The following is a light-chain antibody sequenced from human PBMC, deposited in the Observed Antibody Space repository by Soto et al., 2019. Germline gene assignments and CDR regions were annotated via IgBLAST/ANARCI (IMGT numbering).Light chain of an antibody. CDR3: VLLSSRERR. CDR2: RTK. CDR1: TGAVTSDYY. J-gene: IGLJ3*02. V-gene: IGLV7-43*01. Sequence: QAVVTQEPSLTVSPGGTVTLTCALTTGAVTSDYYPNWFQRKPGQALRTLIYRTKNKHSWTPARFSGPIHGGKASLSLSGVQPEDEAAYYCVLLSSRERRFGGRTNFTVL.